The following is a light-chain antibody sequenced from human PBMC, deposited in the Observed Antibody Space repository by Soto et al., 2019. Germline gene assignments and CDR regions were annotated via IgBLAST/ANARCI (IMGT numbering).Light chain of an antibody. CDR3: QQRSNWPAT. CDR2: DAS. Sequence: EIVLTQSPATLSLSPGERATLSCRASQSVSSYLAWYQQKPGQAPRLLIYDASNRATGIPARFRGSGSGTDFTLPISSLEPEDFAVYYCQQRSNWPATFGGGTRVEI. V-gene: IGKV3-11*01. J-gene: IGKJ4*01. CDR1: QSVSSY.